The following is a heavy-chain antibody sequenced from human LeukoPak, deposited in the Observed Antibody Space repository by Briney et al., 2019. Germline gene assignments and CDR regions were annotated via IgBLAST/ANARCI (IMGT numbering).Heavy chain of an antibody. Sequence: PGGSLRLSCAASGFTFSSYGMHWVRQAPGKGLEWVTFIRYDGSDKYYADSVKGRFTISRDNSKNTLYLQMNSLRAEDTAVYYCAKDPGTRESSSWYSSYYYYGMDVWGQGTTVTVSS. V-gene: IGHV3-30*02. CDR2: IRYDGSDK. D-gene: IGHD6-13*01. CDR3: AKDPGTRESSSWYSSYYYYGMDV. J-gene: IGHJ6*02. CDR1: GFTFSSYG.